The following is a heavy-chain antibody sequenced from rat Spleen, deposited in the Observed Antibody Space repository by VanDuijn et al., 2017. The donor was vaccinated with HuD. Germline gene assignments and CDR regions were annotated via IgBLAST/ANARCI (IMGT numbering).Heavy chain of an antibody. Sequence: EVQLVESGGGLIQPGRSLKLSCAASGFTFSNYGMHWIRQAPTMGLEWVATISSGGSNTYYPDSVMGRFTVSRDNAKNTLYLQLNSLRSEDTATYYCARHSLYYYSRYIHEYFDNWGQGVMVTVSS. J-gene: IGHJ2*01. CDR1: GFTFSNYG. CDR2: ISSGGSNT. CDR3: ARHSLYYYSRYIHEYFDN. D-gene: IGHD1-2*01. V-gene: IGHV5S23*01.